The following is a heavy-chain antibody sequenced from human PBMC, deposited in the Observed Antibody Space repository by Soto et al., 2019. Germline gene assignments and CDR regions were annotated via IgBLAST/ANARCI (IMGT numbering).Heavy chain of an antibody. CDR3: ARDGYYDSSGYLADFDY. Sequence: EVQLVESGGGLVQPGGSLRLSCAASGFTFSSYSMNWVRQAPGKGLEWVSFISSSSSTIYYADSVKGRFTISRDNAKNSLYLQMTSLRDEDTAVYYCARDGYYDSSGYLADFDYWGQGTLVTVSS. CDR1: GFTFSSYS. V-gene: IGHV3-48*02. J-gene: IGHJ4*02. CDR2: ISSSSSTI. D-gene: IGHD3-22*01.